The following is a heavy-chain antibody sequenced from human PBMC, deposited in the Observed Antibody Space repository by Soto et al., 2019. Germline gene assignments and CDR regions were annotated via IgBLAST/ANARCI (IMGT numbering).Heavy chain of an antibody. Sequence: GGSLRLSCAASGFTFSSYSMNWVRQAPGKGLEWVSYISSSSSTIYYADSVKGRFTISRDNSKNTLFLQMNSLRAEDTAVYYCAKDASLYSSGWYPPQYYYYMDVWGRGTTVTVSS. CDR2: ISSSSSTI. V-gene: IGHV3-48*01. CDR1: GFTFSSYS. CDR3: AKDASLYSSGWYPPQYYYYMDV. J-gene: IGHJ6*03. D-gene: IGHD6-19*01.